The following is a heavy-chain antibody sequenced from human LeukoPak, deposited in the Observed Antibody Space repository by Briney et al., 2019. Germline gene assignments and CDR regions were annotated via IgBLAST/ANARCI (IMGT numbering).Heavy chain of an antibody. CDR1: GFPFGSYV. Sequence: GGSLRLSCAASGFPFGSYVMSWVRQAPGKGLGWVSYISHDAERIYYADSVKGRFTISRDNVQNSLHLQMNSLRDEDTGVYYCARDSDWAFHYWGQGTRVTVSS. D-gene: IGHD3-9*01. CDR2: ISHDAERI. J-gene: IGHJ4*02. CDR3: ARDSDWAFHY. V-gene: IGHV3-48*02.